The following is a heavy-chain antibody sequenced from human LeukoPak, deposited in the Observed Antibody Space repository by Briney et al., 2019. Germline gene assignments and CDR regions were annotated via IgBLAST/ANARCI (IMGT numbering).Heavy chain of an antibody. D-gene: IGHD4-17*01. CDR3: ARSPGYGDYGHHDY. CDR1: GFTFSSYE. CDR2: ISYTDNSI. Sequence: GGSLRLSCAASGFTFSSYEMNWVRQAPGKGLEWVSYISYTDNSIYYADSVKGRFTISRDNAKNSLYLQMNSLRVEDTAVYYCARSPGYGDYGHHDYWGQGTLVTVSS. V-gene: IGHV3-48*03. J-gene: IGHJ4*02.